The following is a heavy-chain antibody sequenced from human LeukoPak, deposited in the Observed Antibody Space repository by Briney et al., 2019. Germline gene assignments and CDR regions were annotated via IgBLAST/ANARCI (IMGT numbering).Heavy chain of an antibody. D-gene: IGHD3-10*01. Sequence: GASMKVSCKASGYTFTGYYMHWVRQAPGQGLEWMGWINPNSGGTNYAQKFQGRVTMTRDTSISTAYMELSRLRSDDTAVYYCARVNVLLWFGGYFDYWGQGTLVTVSS. CDR1: GYTFTGYY. CDR2: INPNSGGT. V-gene: IGHV1-2*02. CDR3: ARVNVLLWFGGYFDY. J-gene: IGHJ4*02.